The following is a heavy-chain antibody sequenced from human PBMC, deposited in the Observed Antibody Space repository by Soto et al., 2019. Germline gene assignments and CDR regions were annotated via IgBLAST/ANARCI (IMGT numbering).Heavy chain of an antibody. Sequence: GASVKVSCKASGYTFTSYGISRVRQAPGQGLEWMGWISAYNGNTNYAQKLQGRVTMTTDTSTSTAHMELRSLRSDDTAVYYCARVGGYDFWSGYYTYYYYYGMDVWGQGTTVTVSS. CDR2: ISAYNGNT. J-gene: IGHJ6*02. V-gene: IGHV1-18*04. CDR3: ARVGGYDFWSGYYTYYYYYGMDV. CDR1: GYTFTSYG. D-gene: IGHD3-3*01.